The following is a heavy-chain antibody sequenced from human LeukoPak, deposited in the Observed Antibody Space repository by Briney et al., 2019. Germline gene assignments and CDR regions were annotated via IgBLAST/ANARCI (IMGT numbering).Heavy chain of an antibody. Sequence: PGGSLRLSCEAPGFTFSSYGMHCVRQAPGKGLEWVAVISYDGSNKYHVDSVKGRFTISRDNSKNTLYLQMNILRAEDTAVYYCTRDPDRGAGTEGTDYWGQGTLVTVSS. V-gene: IGHV3-30*03. CDR3: TRDPDRGAGTEGTDY. J-gene: IGHJ4*02. CDR1: GFTFSSYG. D-gene: IGHD6-19*01. CDR2: ISYDGSNK.